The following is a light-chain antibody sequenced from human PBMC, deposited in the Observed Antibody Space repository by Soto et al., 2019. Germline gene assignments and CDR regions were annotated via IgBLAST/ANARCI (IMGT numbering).Light chain of an antibody. CDR1: SSNIGTVYD. CDR2: GNS. CDR3: QSYDTSLGGYV. Sequence: QSVLTQPPSVSGAPGQRVTISCTGSSSNIGTVYDVHWYQQLPGTAPKLIIYGNSNRSSGVLDRFSGSKSGSSASLAITGLQAEDEADYYCQSYDTSLGGYVFGTGTKVTVL. V-gene: IGLV1-40*01. J-gene: IGLJ1*01.